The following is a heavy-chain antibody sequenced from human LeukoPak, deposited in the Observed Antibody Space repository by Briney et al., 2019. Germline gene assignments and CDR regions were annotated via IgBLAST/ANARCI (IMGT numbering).Heavy chain of an antibody. CDR2: IYHSGST. Sequence: SETLSLTCAVSGYSISSGYYWGWIRQPPGKGLEWIGSIYHSGSTYYNPSLKSRVTISVDTSKNQFSLKLSSVTAADTAVDYCARSNYGYPDYCGQGTLVTVSS. V-gene: IGHV4-38-2*01. D-gene: IGHD5-18*01. CDR1: GYSISSGYY. J-gene: IGHJ4*02. CDR3: ARSNYGYPDY.